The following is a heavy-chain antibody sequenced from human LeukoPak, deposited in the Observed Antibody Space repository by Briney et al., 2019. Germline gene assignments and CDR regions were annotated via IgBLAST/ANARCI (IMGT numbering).Heavy chain of an antibody. CDR3: AKDLGNWNDAFDY. CDR2: IRYDGSNK. J-gene: IGHJ4*02. CDR1: GFTFSSYG. V-gene: IGHV3-30*02. Sequence: GGSLRLSCAASGFTFSSYGMHWVRQAPGKGLEWVAFIRYDGSNKYYADSVKGRFTISRDNSKNTLYLQMNSLRAEDTAVYYCAKDLGNWNDAFDYWGQGTLVTVSS. D-gene: IGHD1-20*01.